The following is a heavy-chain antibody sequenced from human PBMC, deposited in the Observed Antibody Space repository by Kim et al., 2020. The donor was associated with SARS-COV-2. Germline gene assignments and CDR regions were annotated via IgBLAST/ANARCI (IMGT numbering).Heavy chain of an antibody. CDR3: ATGGYDLGTYAFDF. D-gene: IGHD5-12*01. CDR2: TYTGGST. Sequence: GGSLRLSCAASGFLVSANYMNWVRQAPGKGLEWVSITYTGGSTYYADSVKGRFTISRDNSKNTLYLQMDNLRAEDAALYYCATGGYDLGTYAFDFWGQGT. CDR1: GFLVSANY. V-gene: IGHV3-53*01. J-gene: IGHJ3*01.